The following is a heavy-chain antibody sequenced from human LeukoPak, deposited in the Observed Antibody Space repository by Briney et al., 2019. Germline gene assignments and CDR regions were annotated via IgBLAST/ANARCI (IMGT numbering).Heavy chain of an antibody. CDR1: GFTFSSYA. CDR2: IKSKTDGGTT. Sequence: GGSLRLSCAASGFTFSSYAMSWVRQAPGKGLEWVGRIKSKTDGGTTDYAAPVKGRFTISRDDSKNTLYLQMNSLKTEDTAVYYCTATYYYDSSGYYLVAPNWGQGTLVTVSS. V-gene: IGHV3-15*01. J-gene: IGHJ4*02. CDR3: TATYYYDSSGYYLVAPN. D-gene: IGHD3-22*01.